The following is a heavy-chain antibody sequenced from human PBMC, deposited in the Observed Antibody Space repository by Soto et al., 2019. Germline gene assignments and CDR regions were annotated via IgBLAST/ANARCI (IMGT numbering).Heavy chain of an antibody. J-gene: IGHJ4*02. Sequence: QITLKESGPTLVKPTQTLTLTCTFSGFSPSTTGVGVGWIRQPPGKALDWLALIYWDNDKRYSPSLESRPTITKDTSQNQVVLTMTNVDPLDTATYYCAHRREYCSGRSCYSHRFDYWGQGTLVTVSS. CDR3: AHRREYCSGRSCYSHRFDY. V-gene: IGHV2-5*02. CDR1: GFSPSTTGVG. CDR2: IYWDNDK. D-gene: IGHD2-15*01.